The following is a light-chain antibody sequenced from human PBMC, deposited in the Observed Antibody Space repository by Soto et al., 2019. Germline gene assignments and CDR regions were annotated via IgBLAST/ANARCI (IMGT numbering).Light chain of an antibody. CDR2: GAS. J-gene: IGKJ1*01. Sequence: EIALTQSPGTLSLSPVERATLSCRASQSVASNYLAWHQQKPGQAPRLLIYGASSRATGVPDRFSGSGSGTDFTLTIRRLEPEDFAVYYCQQYGSSPWTFGQWTKVEIK. CDR3: QQYGSSPWT. V-gene: IGKV3-20*01. CDR1: QSVASNY.